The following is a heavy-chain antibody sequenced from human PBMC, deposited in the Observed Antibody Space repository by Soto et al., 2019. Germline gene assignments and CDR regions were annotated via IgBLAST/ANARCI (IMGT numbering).Heavy chain of an antibody. CDR3: ARSIGIAAALLYYYYGMDV. J-gene: IGHJ6*02. Sequence: ASVKVSCKASGYTFTSYDINWVRQATGQGLEWMGWMKPNSGNTGYAQKFQGRVTMTRNTSISTAYMELSSLRSEDTAVYYCARSIGIAAALLYYYYGMDVWGQGTTVTVSS. CDR2: MKPNSGNT. CDR1: GYTFTSYD. D-gene: IGHD6-13*01. V-gene: IGHV1-8*01.